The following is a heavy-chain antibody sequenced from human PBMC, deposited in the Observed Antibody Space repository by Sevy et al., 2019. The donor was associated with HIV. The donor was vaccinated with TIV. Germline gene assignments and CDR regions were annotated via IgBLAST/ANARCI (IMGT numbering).Heavy chain of an antibody. J-gene: IGHJ3*02. V-gene: IGHV5-51*01. CDR3: AIYVRGGGFSDAFDI. Sequence: GESLKISCKGSGYTFTTYWIDWVRQMPGKGLEWMGIIWPDDSDARYSPSFQGQVIISADKSINTAYLQWSSLKASDTAMYYCAIYVRGGGFSDAFDIWGQGTMVTVSS. CDR1: GYTFTTYW. CDR2: IWPDDSDA. D-gene: IGHD2-15*01.